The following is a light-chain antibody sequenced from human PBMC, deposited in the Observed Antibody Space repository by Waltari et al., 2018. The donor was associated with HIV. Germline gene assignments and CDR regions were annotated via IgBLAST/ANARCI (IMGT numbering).Light chain of an antibody. V-gene: IGKV4-1*01. Sequence: DIVMTQSPDSLAVSLGERATINCKSSQSVLYSSNNKNYLAWYQQKPGQPPKLLIYWASIREPGVPDRFIGGGSGTDFTLTISSLQAEYVAVYYCQQYYSSLMYTFGQGTKLEIK. CDR3: QQYYSSLMYT. CDR2: WAS. CDR1: QSVLYSSNNKNY. J-gene: IGKJ2*01.